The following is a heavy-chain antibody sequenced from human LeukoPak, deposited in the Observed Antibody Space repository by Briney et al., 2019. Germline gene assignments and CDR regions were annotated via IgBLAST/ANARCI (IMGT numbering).Heavy chain of an antibody. CDR2: ITSSGETT. CDR3: AKMQGYFDY. Sequence: GGSLILSCAASGSIPFNSYSMSRVRQAPGKGLEWVSAITSSGETTYYADSVKGRFTISRDNSKNMVYLQMNSLRAEDAATYYCAKMQGYFDYWGQGSLVTVSS. CDR1: GSIPFNSYS. J-gene: IGHJ4*02. V-gene: IGHV3-23*01.